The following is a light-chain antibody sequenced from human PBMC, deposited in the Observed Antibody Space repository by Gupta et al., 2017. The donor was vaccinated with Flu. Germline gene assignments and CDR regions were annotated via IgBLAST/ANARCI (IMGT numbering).Light chain of an antibody. CDR2: STS. CDR3: LLYYGGAGV. V-gene: IGLV7-43*01. Sequence: QTVVTQEPSLTVSPGGTVTLTCASSTGAVTSGYYPTWFQQKPGQAPRELIYSTSNKPSRTPARFSGSLLGGKAALTLSGVQPEDEAEYYCLLYYGGAGVFGGGTKLTVL. J-gene: IGLJ3*02. CDR1: TGAVTSGYY.